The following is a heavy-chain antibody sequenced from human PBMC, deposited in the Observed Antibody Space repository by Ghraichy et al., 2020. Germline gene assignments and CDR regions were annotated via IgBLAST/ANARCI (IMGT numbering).Heavy chain of an antibody. V-gene: IGHV4-39*01. CDR1: SGSISSSSYY. D-gene: IGHD6-19*01. CDR3: ARRSSGWRRAQRFDFDY. Sequence: ESLNISCTVSSGSISSSSYYWGWIRQPPGKGLEWIGNIYYSGSTYYNPSLKSRVTISVDTSKNQFSLKLSSVTAADTAVYYCARRSSGWRRAQRFDFDYWGQGTLVTVSS. CDR2: IYYSGST. J-gene: IGHJ4*02.